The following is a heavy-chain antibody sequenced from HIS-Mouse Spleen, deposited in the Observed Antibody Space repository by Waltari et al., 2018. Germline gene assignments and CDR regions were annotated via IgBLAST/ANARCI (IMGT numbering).Heavy chain of an antibody. D-gene: IGHD6-13*01. J-gene: IGHJ2*01. CDR3: AREIPYSSSWYDWYFDL. V-gene: IGHV4-39*07. Sequence: QLQLQESGPGLVKPSETLSLTCTVSGGSISSSSYYWGWFRQPPGKGLEWIGGIYYSGSTYYNPPLKSRVTISVDTSKNQFSLKLSSVTAADTAVYYCAREIPYSSSWYDWYFDLWGRGTLVTVSS. CDR1: GGSISSSSYY. CDR2: IYYSGST.